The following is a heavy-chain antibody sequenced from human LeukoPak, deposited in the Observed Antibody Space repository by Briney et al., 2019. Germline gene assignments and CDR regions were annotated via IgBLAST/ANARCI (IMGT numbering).Heavy chain of an antibody. CDR1: GFTFWSYG. CDR2: ISNEGSNT. J-gene: IGHJ5*02. CDR3: AKDRLERGGNLFADL. Sequence: PGGSLRLSCAASGFTFWSYGIHWVRQAPGKGLQWVALISNEGSNTYYTDSVKGRFTISRDNSKNTLYLQMNGLRVEDSATYYCAKDRLERGGNLFADLWGRGTLVTVSS. D-gene: IGHD1-1*01. V-gene: IGHV3-30*18.